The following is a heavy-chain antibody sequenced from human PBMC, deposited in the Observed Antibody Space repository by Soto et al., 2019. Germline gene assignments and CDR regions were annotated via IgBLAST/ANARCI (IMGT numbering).Heavy chain of an antibody. D-gene: IGHD3-3*01. CDR1: GYTFTGYY. CDR3: ASDRIAVDYDFWSGYYGPYYHYVMDV. J-gene: IGHJ6*02. Sequence: ASVKVSCKASGYTFTGYYMHWVRQAPGQGLEWMGWINPNSGGTNYAQKFQGWVTMTRDTSISTASMELSRLRSDDTAVDYCASDRIAVDYDFWSGYYGPYYHYVMDVWGQGTTVTVSS. CDR2: INPNSGGT. V-gene: IGHV1-2*04.